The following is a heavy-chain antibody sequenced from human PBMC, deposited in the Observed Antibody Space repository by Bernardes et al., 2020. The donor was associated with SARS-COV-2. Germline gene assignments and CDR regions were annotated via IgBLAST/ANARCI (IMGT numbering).Heavy chain of an antibody. CDR3: AREGYSSSWASKNWFDP. CDR2: INPNSGGT. D-gene: IGHD6-13*01. CDR1: GYTFTGYY. J-gene: IGHJ5*02. V-gene: IGHV1-2*04. Sequence: ASVKVSCKASGYTFTGYYMHWVRQAPGQGLEWMGWINPNSGGTNYAQKFQGWVTMTRDTSISTAYMELSRLRSDDTAVYYCAREGYSSSWASKNWFDPWGQGTLLTVSP.